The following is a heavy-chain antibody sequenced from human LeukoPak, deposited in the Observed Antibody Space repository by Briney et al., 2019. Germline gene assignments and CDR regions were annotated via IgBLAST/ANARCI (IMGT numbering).Heavy chain of an antibody. D-gene: IGHD2-2*01. CDR2: MSEDGNEI. J-gene: IGHJ4*02. V-gene: IGHV3-7*01. CDR3: ARPRGCGSARCNNFDY. CDR1: GFTFSSYG. Sequence: GSLRLSCAASGFTFSSYGMSWVRQAPGKGLEWVAKMSEDGNEIFYVDSVKGRFTISRDNTKKSLYLQLNSLRPEDSAVYYCARPRGCGSARCNNFDYWGQGTLVTVSS.